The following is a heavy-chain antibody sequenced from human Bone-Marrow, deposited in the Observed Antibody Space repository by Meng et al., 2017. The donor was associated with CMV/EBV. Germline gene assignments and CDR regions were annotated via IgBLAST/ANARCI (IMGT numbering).Heavy chain of an antibody. V-gene: IGHV3-23*01. CDR1: GFTFSSYA. CDR3: AGGIVATENFDH. J-gene: IGHJ4*02. CDR2: ITGSGDRT. D-gene: IGHD5-12*01. Sequence: GESLKISCAASGFTFSSYAMNWVRQAPGRGLEWVSAITGSGDRTHYADSVKGQFTISRDNSKNTRYLQMNSRRAEDTAVYYCAGGIVATENFDHWGQGTLVTVSS.